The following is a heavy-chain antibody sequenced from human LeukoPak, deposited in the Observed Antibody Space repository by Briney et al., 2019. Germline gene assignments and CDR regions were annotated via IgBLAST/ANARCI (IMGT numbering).Heavy chain of an antibody. V-gene: IGHV3-23*01. CDR1: GFTFNNYA. D-gene: IGHD3-22*01. CDR3: TKTTTGYSSGQYPGWPADH. CDR2: IFGSGGSA. J-gene: IGHJ4*02. Sequence: PGGSLRLSCTASGFTFNNYAMYWVRQAPRKGLEWVAGIFGSGGSALYADSVKGRFTISRDNSKNTVYLQMDSLRGEDTAVYYCTKTTTGYSSGQYPGWPADHWGQGALVTVSS.